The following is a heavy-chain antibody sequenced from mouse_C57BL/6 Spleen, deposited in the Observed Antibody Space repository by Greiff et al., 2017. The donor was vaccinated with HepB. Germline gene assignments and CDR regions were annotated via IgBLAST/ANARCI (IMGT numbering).Heavy chain of an antibody. V-gene: IGHV5-4*01. D-gene: IGHD2-4*01. J-gene: IGHJ3*01. CDR3: ARDDYDGEAAWFAY. CDR2: ISDGGSYT. CDR1: GFTFSSYA. Sequence: EVNLVESGGGLVKPGGSLKLSCAASGFTFSSYAMSWVRQTPEKRLEWVATISDGGSYTYYPDNVKGRFTISRDNAKNNLYLQMSHLKSEDTAMYYCARDDYDGEAAWFAYWGQGTLVTVSA.